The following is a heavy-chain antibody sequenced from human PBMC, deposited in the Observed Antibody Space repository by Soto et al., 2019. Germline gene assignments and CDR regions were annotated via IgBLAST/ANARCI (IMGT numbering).Heavy chain of an antibody. V-gene: IGHV3-30-3*01. D-gene: IGHD2-2*01. Sequence: QVQLVESGGGVVQPGRSLRLSCAASGFTFSSYAMHWVRQAPGKGLEWVAVISYDGSKKYYADSVKGRFTISRDNSKNTLYLQMNSLRAEDTAVYSRARGPSSLTRFDYWGQGTLVTVYS. CDR1: GFTFSSYA. J-gene: IGHJ4*02. CDR3: ARGPSSLTRFDY. CDR2: ISYDGSKK.